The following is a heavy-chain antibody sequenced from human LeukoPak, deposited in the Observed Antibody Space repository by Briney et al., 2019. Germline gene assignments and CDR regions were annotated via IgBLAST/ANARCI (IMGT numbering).Heavy chain of an antibody. J-gene: IGHJ4*02. D-gene: IGHD1-26*01. CDR1: GYSFTTYW. V-gene: IGHV5-51*01. CDR3: ARGSIVGATRNYFDY. CDR2: IYPGDSGT. Sequence: GESLKISCKGSGYSFTTYWIGWVRQMPGKGLEWMGIIYPGDSGTRYSPSFQGQVTISADKSISTAYLQWSSLKASDTAIYYCARGSIVGATRNYFDYWGQGTLVTVSS.